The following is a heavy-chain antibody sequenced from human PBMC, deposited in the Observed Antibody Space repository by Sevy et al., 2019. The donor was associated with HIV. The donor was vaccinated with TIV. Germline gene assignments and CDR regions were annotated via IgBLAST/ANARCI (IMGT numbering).Heavy chain of an antibody. J-gene: IGHJ4*02. CDR3: AGENAWGRGYS. CDR1: GGSITSLY. V-gene: IGHV4-59*08. D-gene: IGHD1-26*01. Sequence: QLPETLSLTCTVSGGSITSLYWNWIRQPPGKGLEWIANIYYNGHINYNPSLKSRVTLSLDTPKNQFSLRLSSVTAADTAMYYCAGENAWGRGYSWGQGTLVTVSS. CDR2: IYYNGHI.